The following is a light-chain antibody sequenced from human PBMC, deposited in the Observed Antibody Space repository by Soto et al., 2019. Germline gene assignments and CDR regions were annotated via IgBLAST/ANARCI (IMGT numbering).Light chain of an antibody. CDR1: QSVSGN. CDR3: QQYSNWPPIT. V-gene: IGKV3-15*01. J-gene: IGKJ5*01. CDR2: GAS. Sequence: EIVMTQSPATLSVSPGERATLSCRASQSVSGNLAWYQQKPGQAPRLLIYGASTRATGIPARFSGSGSGTEFTLTISSLQYEDFAVYYCQQYSNWPPITFGQGTRLEIK.